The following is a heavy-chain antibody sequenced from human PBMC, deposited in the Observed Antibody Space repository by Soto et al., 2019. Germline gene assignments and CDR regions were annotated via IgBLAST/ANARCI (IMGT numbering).Heavy chain of an antibody. J-gene: IGHJ6*02. V-gene: IGHV3-30*03. Sequence: GGSLRLSCGASGFTFINYAMHWVRQAPGKGLEWVAIVSYDGDNEYYADSVKGRFTISRDNAKNSLYLQMNSLRAEDTAVYYCARDPQTPPDYYGSGSYPPPYYYYGMDVWGQGTTVTVSS. CDR1: GFTFINYA. CDR3: ARDPQTPPDYYGSGSYPPPYYYYGMDV. D-gene: IGHD3-10*01. CDR2: VSYDGDNE.